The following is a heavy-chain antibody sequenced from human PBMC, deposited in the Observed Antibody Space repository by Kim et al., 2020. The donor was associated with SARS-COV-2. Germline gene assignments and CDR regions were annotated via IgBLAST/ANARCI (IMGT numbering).Heavy chain of an antibody. CDR3: ARDPNSWALDY. Sequence: KYNVVSVKSRYTIARDNAKKSLYLKMTSLRAEDTAVYYCARDPNSWALDYWGQGTLVTVSS. J-gene: IGHJ4*02. V-gene: IGHV3-7*01. D-gene: IGHD6-13*01. CDR2: K.